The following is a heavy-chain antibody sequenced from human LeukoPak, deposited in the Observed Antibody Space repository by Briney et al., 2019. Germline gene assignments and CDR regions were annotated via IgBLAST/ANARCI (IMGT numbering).Heavy chain of an antibody. CDR1: GFTVSNNY. CDR2: IRSNSDGGAI. J-gene: IGHJ5*02. V-gene: IGHV3-15*01. CDR3: ATDFYDST. Sequence: PGGSLRLSCAASGFTVSNNYMSWVRQAPGKGLEWVGRIRSNSDGGAIDYAAPVKGRFALSRDDSKNTLYLQMNSLQTEDTAMYYCATDFYDSTWGQGTLVTVSS. D-gene: IGHD2/OR15-2a*01.